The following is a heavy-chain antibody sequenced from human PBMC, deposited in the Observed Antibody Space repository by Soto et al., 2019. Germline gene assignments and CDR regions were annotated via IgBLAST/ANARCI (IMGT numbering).Heavy chain of an antibody. Sequence: PGESLKISCKGSGYSFTSYLIGWVRQIAWKGLEWMVIIYPGDSGTRYSPSFQGQVTISAEKSISTPYLQWSSLKASDTAMYYCARRWAKTKSLYCYGMAVWAQGTTVTFSS. CDR3: ARRWAKTKSLYCYGMAV. CDR1: GYSFTSYL. CDR2: IYPGDSGT. D-gene: IGHD5-12*01. V-gene: IGHV5-51*01. J-gene: IGHJ6*01.